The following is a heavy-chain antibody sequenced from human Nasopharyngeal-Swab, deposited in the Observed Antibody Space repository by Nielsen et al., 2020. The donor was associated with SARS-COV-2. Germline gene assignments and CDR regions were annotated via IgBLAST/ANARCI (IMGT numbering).Heavy chain of an antibody. J-gene: IGHJ4*02. CDR3: ARVGYYGSGIRYYFDY. Sequence: SVKVSCKASGGTFSSYAISWVRQALGQGLEWMGGIIPIFGTANYAQKFQGRVTITADESTSTAYMELSSLRSEDTAVYYCARVGYYGSGIRYYFDYWGQGTLVTVSS. D-gene: IGHD3-10*01. CDR2: IIPIFGTA. V-gene: IGHV1-69*13. CDR1: GGTFSSYA.